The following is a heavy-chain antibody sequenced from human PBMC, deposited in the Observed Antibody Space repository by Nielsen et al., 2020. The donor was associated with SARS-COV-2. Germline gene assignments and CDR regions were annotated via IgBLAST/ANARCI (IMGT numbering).Heavy chain of an antibody. V-gene: IGHV3-23*01. D-gene: IGHD2-21*02. Sequence: GESLKISCAASGFTFSSYAMSWVRQAPGKGLEWVSGISDSGRSTYYADSVKGRFTISRDNSKNTLYLQMNSLRAEDTAVYYCAKSPYCGGDCYSEYFQHWGQGTLVTVSS. J-gene: IGHJ1*01. CDR1: GFTFSSYA. CDR2: ISDSGRST. CDR3: AKSPYCGGDCYSEYFQH.